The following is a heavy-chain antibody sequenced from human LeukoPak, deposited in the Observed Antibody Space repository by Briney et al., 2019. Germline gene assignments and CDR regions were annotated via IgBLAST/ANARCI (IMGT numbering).Heavy chain of an antibody. CDR2: IWFDGSNK. CDR3: AKKAQYNGNYPLDY. CDR1: GFIFSNDA. J-gene: IGHJ4*02. V-gene: IGHV3-30*02. D-gene: IGHD1-26*01. Sequence: GGSLRLSCAASGFIFSNDAMHWVRQAPGKGLEWVAFIWFDGSNKHYADSVKGRFTISRDNSEDTLYLQMNSLRAEDTALYFCAKKAQYNGNYPLDYWGQGTLVTVSS.